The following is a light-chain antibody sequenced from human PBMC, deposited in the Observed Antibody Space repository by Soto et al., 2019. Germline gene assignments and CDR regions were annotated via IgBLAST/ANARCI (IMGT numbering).Light chain of an antibody. Sequence: QSVLTQPPSVSGAPGQRVTISCTGSRSNIGAGYDVHWYQQLPGTAPKLLIYGNSNRPSGVPDRISGSKSGTSASLAITALQADDEADYYCQSYDSCLSGYVFGTGTKVTVL. CDR1: RSNIGAGYD. J-gene: IGLJ1*01. V-gene: IGLV1-40*01. CDR3: QSYDSCLSGYV. CDR2: GNS.